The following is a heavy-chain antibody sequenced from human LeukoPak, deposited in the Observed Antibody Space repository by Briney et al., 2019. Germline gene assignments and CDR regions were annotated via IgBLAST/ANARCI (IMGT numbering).Heavy chain of an antibody. V-gene: IGHV4-39*01. J-gene: IGHJ4*02. CDR2: IYYSGST. Sequence: SETLSLTCTVSGGSISSSSYYWGWIRQPPGKGLEWIGSIYYSGSTYYNPSLKSQVTISVDTSKNQFSLKLSSVTAADTAVYYCARHDLTKSAAAGRSDFDYWGQGTLVTVSS. CDR3: ARHDLTKSAAAGRSDFDY. CDR1: GGSISSSSYY. D-gene: IGHD6-13*01.